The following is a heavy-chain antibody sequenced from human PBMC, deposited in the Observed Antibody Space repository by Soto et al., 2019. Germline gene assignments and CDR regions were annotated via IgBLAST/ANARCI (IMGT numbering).Heavy chain of an antibody. V-gene: IGHV3-30-3*01. CDR2: MSYDGSTK. CDR3: ARDAYDDPPGYFQH. Sequence: QVQLVESGGDVVQPGRSLRLSCSASGFTFSSYSVHWVRQAPGKGLEWLAFMSYDGSTKYYADSVKGRFTVSRDNSKNTRYLQMDSLRTEDTAGYYCARDAYDDPPGYFQHWGQGTLLTVSS. CDR1: GFTFSSYS. J-gene: IGHJ1*01. D-gene: IGHD3-22*01.